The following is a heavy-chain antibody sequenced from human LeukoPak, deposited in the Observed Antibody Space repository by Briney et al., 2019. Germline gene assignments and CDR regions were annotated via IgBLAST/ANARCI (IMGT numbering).Heavy chain of an antibody. CDR3: TRSGDYCLDY. CDR1: GGSISSYY. J-gene: IGHJ4*02. Sequence: SETLSLTCTVSGGSISSYYWSWIRQPPGKGLEWIGYIYYSGSTNYNPSLKSRVTISVDTSKNQFSLKLSSVTAADTAVYYCTRSGDYCLDYWGQGTLVTVSS. CDR2: IYYSGST. V-gene: IGHV4-59*13. D-gene: IGHD4-17*01.